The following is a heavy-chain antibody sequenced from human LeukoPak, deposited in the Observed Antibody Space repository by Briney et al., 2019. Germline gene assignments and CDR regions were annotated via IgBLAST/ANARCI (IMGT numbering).Heavy chain of an antibody. CDR2: INPNSGGT. V-gene: IGHV1-2*02. Sequence: ASVKVSCKASGYTFTSYGISWVRQAPGQGLEWMGWINPNSGGTNYAQKFQGRVTMTRDTSISTAYMELSRLRSDDTAVYYCARLYYYDSSGSYYFDQWGQGTLVTVSS. CDR3: ARLYYYDSSGSYYFDQ. J-gene: IGHJ4*02. D-gene: IGHD3-22*01. CDR1: GYTFTSYG.